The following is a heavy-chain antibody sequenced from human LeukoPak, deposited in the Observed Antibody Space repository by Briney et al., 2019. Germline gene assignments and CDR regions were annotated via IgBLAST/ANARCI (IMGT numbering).Heavy chain of an antibody. Sequence: SETLSLTCTVSGGSFSSSSYYWGWIRQPPGKGLAWIGSIYYSGSTYYNPSLKSRVTISVDTSKNQFSLKLSSVTAADTAVYYCARHAPDSGGGREWFDPWGHGTLVTVSS. CDR1: GGSFSSSSYY. V-gene: IGHV4-39*01. CDR3: ARHAPDSGGGREWFDP. CDR2: IYYSGST. J-gene: IGHJ5*02. D-gene: IGHD1-26*01.